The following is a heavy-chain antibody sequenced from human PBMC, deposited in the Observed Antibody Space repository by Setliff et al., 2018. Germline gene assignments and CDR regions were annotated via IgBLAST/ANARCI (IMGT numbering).Heavy chain of an antibody. Sequence: ASVKVSCKASGYTFTGYYIHWVRQAPGQGLEWLGWMNPKSGGTDYAQKFQGRVTMTRDTSISTAYMELSRLRSDDTAVYYCARGNRNSDCASGGIGGDYWGQGTLVTVSS. J-gene: IGHJ4*02. CDR2: MNPKSGGT. D-gene: IGHD2-21*02. CDR3: ARGNRNSDCASGGIGGDY. CDR1: GYTFTGYY. V-gene: IGHV1-2*02.